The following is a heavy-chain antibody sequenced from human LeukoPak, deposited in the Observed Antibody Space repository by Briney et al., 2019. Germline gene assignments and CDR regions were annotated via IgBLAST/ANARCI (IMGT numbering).Heavy chain of an antibody. CDR2: MNPNSGNT. CDR1: GYTFTGYY. J-gene: IGHJ4*02. CDR3: ARGLAYYDFWSGYYQHGSYDY. Sequence: ASVKVSRKASGYTFTGYYMHWVRQAPGQGLEWMGWMNPNSGNTGYAQKFQGRVTMTRNTSISTAYMELSSLRSEDTAVYYCARGLAYYDFWSGYYQHGSYDYWGQGTLVTVSS. D-gene: IGHD3-3*01. V-gene: IGHV1-8*02.